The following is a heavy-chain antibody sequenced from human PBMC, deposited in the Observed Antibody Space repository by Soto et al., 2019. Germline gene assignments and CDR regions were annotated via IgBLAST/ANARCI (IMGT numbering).Heavy chain of an antibody. Sequence: PGGSLRLSCAASGFTFSSYSMNWVRQAPGKGLEWVSSISSSSSYIYYADSVKGRFTISRDNAKNSLYLQMNSLRADDTAVYYCAKATTNGGWFNPFDSWGQGALVTVS. CDR3: AKATTNGGWFNPFDS. CDR1: GFTFSSYS. V-gene: IGHV3-21*04. D-gene: IGHD6-19*01. J-gene: IGHJ4*02. CDR2: ISSSSSYI.